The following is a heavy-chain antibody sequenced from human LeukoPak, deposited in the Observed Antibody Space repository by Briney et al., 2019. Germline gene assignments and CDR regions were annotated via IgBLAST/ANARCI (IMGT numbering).Heavy chain of an antibody. CDR3: ARDGDWAPYYYYYYYMDV. CDR1: GYTFTSYY. D-gene: IGHD2-21*02. Sequence: ASVKVSCKASGYTFTSYYMHWVRQAPGQGLEWMGIINPSGGSTSYVQKFQGRVTMTRDTSTSTVYMELSSLRSEDTAVYYCARDGDWAPYYYYYYYMDVWGKGTTVTVSS. J-gene: IGHJ6*03. V-gene: IGHV1-46*01. CDR2: INPSGGST.